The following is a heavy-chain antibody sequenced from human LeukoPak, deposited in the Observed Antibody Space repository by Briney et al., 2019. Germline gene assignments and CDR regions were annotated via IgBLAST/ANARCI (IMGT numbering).Heavy chain of an antibody. CDR2: ISGSGGST. Sequence: PGGSLRLSCAASGFTFSSYAMSWVRQAPGKGLEWVSAISGSGGSTYYADSVKGRFTISRDNSKNTLYLQMNSLRAEDTAVYYCARDGDTAMALYYFDYWGQGTLVTVSS. CDR1: GFTFSSYA. D-gene: IGHD5-18*01. V-gene: IGHV3-23*01. CDR3: ARDGDTAMALYYFDY. J-gene: IGHJ4*02.